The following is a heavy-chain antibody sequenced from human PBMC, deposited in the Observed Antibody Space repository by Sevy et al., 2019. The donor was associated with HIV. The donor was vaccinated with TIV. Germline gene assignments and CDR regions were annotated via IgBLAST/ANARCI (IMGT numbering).Heavy chain of an antibody. D-gene: IGHD3-3*01. V-gene: IGHV3-23*01. CDR3: ARETRSGYFP. CDR2: ISASRGST. Sequence: WSLRLSCAASGFTFRSSVMTWVRQAPGKGLEWVSSISASRGSTYYAHSVKGRFTISRDNSKNIVDLEMNSLRSEDTATYFCARETRSGYFPWGQGTPVIVSS. CDR1: GFTFRSSV. J-gene: IGHJ4*02.